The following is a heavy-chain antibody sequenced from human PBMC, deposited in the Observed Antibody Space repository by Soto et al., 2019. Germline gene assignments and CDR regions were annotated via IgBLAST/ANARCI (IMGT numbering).Heavy chain of an antibody. J-gene: IGHJ4*01. Sequence: PSETLSLTCAVYGGSFSGYYWTWIRQPPGTGLEWIGEINHRGSTNYNPSLKSRVTISVDTSKNQFSLKLNSVTAADTAVYFCARLRYSVAAHFDYWGHGTLVTVSS. V-gene: IGHV4-34*01. CDR1: GGSFSGYY. CDR2: INHRGST. D-gene: IGHD6-19*01. CDR3: ARLRYSVAAHFDY.